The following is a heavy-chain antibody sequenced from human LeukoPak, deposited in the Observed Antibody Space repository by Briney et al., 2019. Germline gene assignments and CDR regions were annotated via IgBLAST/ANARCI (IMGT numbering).Heavy chain of an antibody. V-gene: IGHV3-23*01. CDR2: VSDSGGNT. CDR1: GFTFSSYA. Sequence: PGGSLRLSCAASGFTFSSYAMSWVRQAPGKGLEWVSTVSDSGGNTYYADSVKGRFTISRDNSKNTLYLQMDTLRAEDTAVYYCAKEISSVAASPDYWGQGTLVTVSS. D-gene: IGHD1-26*01. J-gene: IGHJ4*02. CDR3: AKEISSVAASPDY.